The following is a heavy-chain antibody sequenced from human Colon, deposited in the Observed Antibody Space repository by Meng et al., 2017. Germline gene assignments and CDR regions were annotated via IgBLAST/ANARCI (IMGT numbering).Heavy chain of an antibody. CDR3: AREWLVGDLRYFDL. V-gene: IGHV1-2*06. J-gene: IGHJ2*01. CDR1: AYTCAGYY. CDR2: IKPNSGGA. Sequence: LVTAGAGVKTPRASGKLSCKASAYTCAGYYMHWVRQPPGPGLEWMGRIKPNSGGANYAQKFQGRDTMTRDTSISTAYMELSRLRSDDTAVYYYAREWLVGDLRYFDLWGRGTLVTVSS. D-gene: IGHD3-22*01.